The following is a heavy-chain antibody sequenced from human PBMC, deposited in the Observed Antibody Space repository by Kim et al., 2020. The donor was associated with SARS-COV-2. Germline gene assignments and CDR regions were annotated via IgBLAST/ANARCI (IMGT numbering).Heavy chain of an antibody. CDR2: INHRGST. J-gene: IGHJ4*02. CDR3: ARGRTFDWLLNRMLNAEFDS. V-gene: IGHV4-34*01. CDR1: GGSFVAYH. Sequence: SETLSLTCAVYGGSFVAYHWSWIRQPPGKGLEWIGDINHRGSTNYSPSLKSRVTLSVDTSKSQFSLNLNSVTAADTAVYYCARGRTFDWLLNRMLNAEFDSWGQGTLVTVSS. D-gene: IGHD3-9*01.